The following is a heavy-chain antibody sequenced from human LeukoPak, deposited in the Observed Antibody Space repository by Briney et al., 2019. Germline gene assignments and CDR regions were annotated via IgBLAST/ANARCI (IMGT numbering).Heavy chain of an antibody. CDR1: GNSVSSNIAA. Sequence: SQTLSLTCAISGNSVSSNIAAWNWIRQSPSRGLEWLGRTYYRSTWNNEYALSLKSRITLNPDTSKNQFSLHLNSVTPEDTAVYYCAREVGMTFDYWGQGTLVTVSS. D-gene: IGHD1-26*01. J-gene: IGHJ4*02. CDR2: TYYRSTWNN. V-gene: IGHV6-1*01. CDR3: AREVGMTFDY.